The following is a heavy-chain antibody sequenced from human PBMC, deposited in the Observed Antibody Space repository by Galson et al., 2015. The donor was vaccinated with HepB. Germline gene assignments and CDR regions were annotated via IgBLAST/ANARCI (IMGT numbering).Heavy chain of an antibody. Sequence: SLRLSCAASGFTFSSYWMSWVRQAPGKGLEWVANIKQDGSEKYYVDSVKGRFTISRDNAKNSLYLQMNSLRAEDTAVYYCARDRVRRPRDCSSTSCYILPYYYYGMDVWGQGTTVTVSS. V-gene: IGHV3-7*01. CDR1: GFTFSSYW. D-gene: IGHD2-2*02. CDR2: IKQDGSEK. CDR3: ARDRVRRPRDCSSTSCYILPYYYYGMDV. J-gene: IGHJ6*02.